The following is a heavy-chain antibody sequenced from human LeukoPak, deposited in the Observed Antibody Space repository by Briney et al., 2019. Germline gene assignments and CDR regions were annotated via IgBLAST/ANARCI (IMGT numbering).Heavy chain of an antibody. D-gene: IGHD2-2*01. V-gene: IGHV1-69*05. Sequence: SVKVSCKASGGTFSSYTISWVRQAPGQGLEWMGGIIPIFGTANYAQKFQGRVTITTDESTSTAYMELSSLRSEDTAVYYCARSVLPDGYCSSTSCLKLTWFDPWGQGTLVTVSS. J-gene: IGHJ5*02. CDR2: IIPIFGTA. CDR1: GGTFSSYT. CDR3: ARSVLPDGYCSSTSCLKLTWFDP.